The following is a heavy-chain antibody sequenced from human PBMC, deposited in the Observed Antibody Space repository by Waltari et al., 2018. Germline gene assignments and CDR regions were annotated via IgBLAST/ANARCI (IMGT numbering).Heavy chain of an antibody. CDR2: INHSGST. Sequence: QVQLQQWGAGLLQPSETLSLTCAVYGGSFSGYSWRRMRWPPGQGLEWIGEINHSGSTNYNPSLKSRVTISVDTSKNQFSLKLSSVTAADTAVYYCARASRRLRPAAKSWYFDLWGRGTLVTVSS. CDR1: GGSFSGYS. D-gene: IGHD2-2*01. V-gene: IGHV4-34*01. CDR3: ARASRRLRPAAKSWYFDL. J-gene: IGHJ2*01.